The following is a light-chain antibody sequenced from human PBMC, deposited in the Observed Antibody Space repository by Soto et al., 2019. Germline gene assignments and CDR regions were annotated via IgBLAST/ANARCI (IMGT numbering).Light chain of an antibody. J-gene: IGKJ1*01. V-gene: IGKV1-39*01. Sequence: DIQMTQSPSSLSASVGDRVTITCRASQSISTYLNWYQQKPGKAPKLLMHAASSLDRGVPSRCSGRGSGTDFTLTISSLQPEDFATYYCQQSYRTPRTFGQGTKVDIK. CDR3: QQSYRTPRT. CDR1: QSISTY. CDR2: AAS.